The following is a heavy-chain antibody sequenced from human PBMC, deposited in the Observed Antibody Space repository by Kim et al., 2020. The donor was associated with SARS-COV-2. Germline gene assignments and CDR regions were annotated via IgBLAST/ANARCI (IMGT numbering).Heavy chain of an antibody. J-gene: IGHJ4*02. CDR3: ARDSPDGGGTDH. CDR2: IQHSGST. V-gene: IGHV4-38-2*02. CDR1: NYSISSGYY. D-gene: IGHD3-16*01. Sequence: SETLSLTCTVYNYSISSGYYWGWIRQPPGKGLGWVGSIQHSGSTYYTPSIKSRATTAVDTTKHQSSMQLSSVTAADTAVYYGARDSPDGGGTDHWGQGTLVTVSS.